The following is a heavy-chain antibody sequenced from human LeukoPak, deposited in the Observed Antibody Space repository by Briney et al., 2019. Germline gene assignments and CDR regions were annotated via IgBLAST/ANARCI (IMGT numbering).Heavy chain of an antibody. Sequence: PSETLSLTCTVSGGSISSGDYYWSWIRQPPGKGLEWIGYIYYSGSTYYNPSLKSRVTISVDTSKNQFSLKLSSVTAADTAVYYCARELKSIGDYDFWSGYPDAFDIWGQGTMVTVSS. D-gene: IGHD3-3*01. J-gene: IGHJ3*02. CDR2: IYYSGST. V-gene: IGHV4-30-4*08. CDR3: ARELKSIGDYDFWSGYPDAFDI. CDR1: GGSISSGDYY.